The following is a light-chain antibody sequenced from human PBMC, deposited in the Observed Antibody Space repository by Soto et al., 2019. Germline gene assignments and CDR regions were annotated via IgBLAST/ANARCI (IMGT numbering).Light chain of an antibody. CDR3: CSYARGSTLV. Sequence: QLVLTQPAYVSGSPGQSITISCTGTSSDVGSYNLVSWYQQHPGKAPKLMIYEDSKRPSGVSNRFFGSKSGNTASLTISGLQAEDEADYFCCSYARGSTLVFGGGTKVTVL. J-gene: IGLJ3*02. CDR2: EDS. V-gene: IGLV2-23*01. CDR1: SSDVGSYNL.